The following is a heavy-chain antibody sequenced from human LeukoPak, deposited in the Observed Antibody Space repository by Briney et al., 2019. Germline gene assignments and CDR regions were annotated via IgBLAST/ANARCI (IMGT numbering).Heavy chain of an antibody. V-gene: IGHV3-23*01. CDR2: ISGSGGST. J-gene: IGHJ4*02. CDR3: AKDSIVVVAARGTIDY. CDR1: GFTFSSYA. Sequence: TGGSLRLSCAASGFTFSSYAMSWVRQAPGKGLEWVSAISGSGGSTYYADSVKGRSTISRDNSKNMLYLQMNSLRAEDTAVYYCAKDSIVVVAARGTIDYWGQGTLVTVSS. D-gene: IGHD2-15*01.